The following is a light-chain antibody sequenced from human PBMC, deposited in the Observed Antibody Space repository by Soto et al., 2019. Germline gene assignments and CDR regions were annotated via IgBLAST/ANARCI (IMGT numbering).Light chain of an antibody. CDR2: DAS. J-gene: IGKJ1*01. V-gene: IGKV1-5*01. CDR3: QQYNSWT. CDR1: QSISSW. Sequence: DIQMTQSPSTLSASVGDRVTITCRASQSISSWLAWYQQKPGKAPKLLIYDASSLESGVPSRFSGSGSGTESTLTVSSLQPDDFATYYCQQYNSWTFGQGTKVEIK.